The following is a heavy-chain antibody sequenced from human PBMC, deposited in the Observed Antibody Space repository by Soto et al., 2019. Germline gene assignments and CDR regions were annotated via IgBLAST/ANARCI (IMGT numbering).Heavy chain of an antibody. CDR3: ATYYYDSSGYSDYFDY. Sequence: SVKVSCKASGGTLSSYAISWGRQAPGQGLEWMGGIIPIFGTANYAQKFQGRVTITADESTSTAYMELSSLRSEDTAVYYCATYYYDSSGYSDYFDYWGQGTLVTVSS. CDR2: IIPIFGTA. V-gene: IGHV1-69*13. J-gene: IGHJ4*02. D-gene: IGHD3-22*01. CDR1: GGTLSSYA.